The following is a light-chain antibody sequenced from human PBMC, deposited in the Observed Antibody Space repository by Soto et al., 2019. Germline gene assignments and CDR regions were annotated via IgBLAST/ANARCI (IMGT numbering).Light chain of an antibody. J-gene: IGLJ1*01. CDR3: RSYASNSYV. CDR1: SSDIGAYNF. CDR2: EVT. V-gene: IGLV2-14*01. Sequence: QSALTQAASVSGSPGQSITISCTGTSSDIGAYNFVSWYQQHPGKAPKLMIYEVTNRPSGVSDRFSGSKSGNTASLIISELQAEDEGDYYCRSYASNSYVFGTGTKVTVL.